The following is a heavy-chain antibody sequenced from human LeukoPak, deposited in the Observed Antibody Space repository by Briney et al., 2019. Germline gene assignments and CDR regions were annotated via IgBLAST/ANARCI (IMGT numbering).Heavy chain of an antibody. V-gene: IGHV4-34*01. J-gene: IGHJ4*02. CDR3: AKYGDHWNYFDY. CDR2: INHSGST. Sequence: PSETLSLTCAVYGGSFSGYYWSWIRQPPGKGLEWIGEINHSGSTNYNPSLKSRVTISVDTSKNQFSLKLSSVTAADTAVYYCAKYGDHWNYFDYWGQGTLVTVSS. CDR1: GGSFSGYY. D-gene: IGHD4-17*01.